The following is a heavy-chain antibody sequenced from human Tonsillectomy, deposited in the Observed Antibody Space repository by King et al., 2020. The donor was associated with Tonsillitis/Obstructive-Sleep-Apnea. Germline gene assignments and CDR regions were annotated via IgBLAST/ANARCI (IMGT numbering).Heavy chain of an antibody. J-gene: IGHJ4*02. Sequence: TLKESGPTLVKPTQTLTVTCTFSGFSISTSGVGVGWIRQPPGKALEWLALIYWDDDKCYSPSLKSRLTITKDTAKNQVVLTMTNMDPVDTATYYCVHLADGALRHYTTHFDYWGQGILVTVSS. D-gene: IGHD3-3*01. V-gene: IGHV2-5*02. CDR3: VHLADGALRHYTTHFDY. CDR2: IYWDDDK. CDR1: GFSISTSGVG.